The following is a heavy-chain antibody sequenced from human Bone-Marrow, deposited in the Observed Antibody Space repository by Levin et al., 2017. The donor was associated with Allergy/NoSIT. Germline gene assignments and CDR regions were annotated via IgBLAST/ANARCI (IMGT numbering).Heavy chain of an antibody. CDR1: GFTFSTFI. J-gene: IGHJ3*02. Sequence: GGSLRLSCAASGFTFSTFIMNWVRQAPGKGLEWVSSISFSSTYIYYADSVKGRFTISRDDAKNSLYLQMNSLRAEDTAVYYCARDNRHHYYDSGGYYPPIDAFDIWGQGTLVTVSS. V-gene: IGHV3-21*01. CDR3: ARDNRHHYYDSGGYYPPIDAFDI. D-gene: IGHD3-22*01. CDR2: ISFSSTYI.